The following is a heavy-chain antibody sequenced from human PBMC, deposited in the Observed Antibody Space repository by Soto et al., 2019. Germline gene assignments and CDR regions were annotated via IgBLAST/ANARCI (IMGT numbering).Heavy chain of an antibody. V-gene: IGHV3-30*18. D-gene: IGHD2-15*01. Sequence: GGSLRLSCAASGFTFSSYGMHWVRQAPGKGLEWVAVISYDGSNKYYADSVKGRFTISRDNSKNTLYLQMNSLRAEDTAVYYCAKLPVVADYLGTWGFDYYYYMDVWGKGTTVTVSS. J-gene: IGHJ6*03. CDR3: AKLPVVADYLGTWGFDYYYYMDV. CDR1: GFTFSSYG. CDR2: ISYDGSNK.